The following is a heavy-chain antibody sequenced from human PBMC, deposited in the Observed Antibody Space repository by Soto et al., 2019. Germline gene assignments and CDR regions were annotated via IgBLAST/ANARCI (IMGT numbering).Heavy chain of an antibody. Sequence: ASVKVSCKASGYTFTSYGISWVRQAPGQGLEWMGWISTYNGNTNYAQKLQGRVTMTTDTSTTTAYMELMSLRSDDTAVYYCARDCSSTSCYTYWGQGTLVTVSS. CDR2: ISTYNGNT. V-gene: IGHV1-18*01. CDR1: GYTFTSYG. CDR3: ARDCSSTSCYTY. J-gene: IGHJ4*02. D-gene: IGHD2-2*02.